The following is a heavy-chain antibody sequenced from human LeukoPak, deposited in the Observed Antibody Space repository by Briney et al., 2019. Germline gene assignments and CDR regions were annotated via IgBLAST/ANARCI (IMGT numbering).Heavy chain of an antibody. Sequence: KPGGSLLLSCAASGFTFSSYTMNWVRQAPGKGLEWVSSIRSSGSYIFYADSVKGRFTISRDNAENSLYLQMNSLRAEDTAVYYCARDVQIDCWGQGTLVTVSS. J-gene: IGHJ4*02. CDR1: GFTFSSYT. CDR3: ARDVQIDC. V-gene: IGHV3-21*01. CDR2: IRSSGSYI.